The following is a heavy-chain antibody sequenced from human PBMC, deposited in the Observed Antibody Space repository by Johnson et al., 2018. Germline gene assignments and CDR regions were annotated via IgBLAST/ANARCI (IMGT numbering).Heavy chain of an antibody. J-gene: IGHJ1*01. CDR3: ARDWEEMATITRYFQH. V-gene: IGHV3-7*01. CDR1: GFTFSSYW. D-gene: IGHD5-24*01. Sequence: VQLVQSGGGVVQAGRSLRLSCVGSGFTFSSYWMSWVRQVPGKGLEWVANMNLDGSEKFYVDSVKGRFTISRDNAKKSLYLQMNSLRAEDTALYYCARDWEEMATITRYFQHWGQGTLVTVSS. CDR2: MNLDGSEK.